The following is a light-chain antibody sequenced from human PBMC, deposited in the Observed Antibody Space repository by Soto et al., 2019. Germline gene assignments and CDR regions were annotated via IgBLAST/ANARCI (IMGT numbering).Light chain of an antibody. V-gene: IGKV3-20*01. J-gene: IGKJ1*01. Sequence: EIVLTQSPGTLSLSPGERATLSCRASQSVSSSYLAWYQQKPGQAPRLLIYGASSRATGIPDRFSGSGSGTDFTLNISRLEPGDFAVYYCQQYGSSPRTFGQGTKVDI. CDR3: QQYGSSPRT. CDR1: QSVSSSY. CDR2: GAS.